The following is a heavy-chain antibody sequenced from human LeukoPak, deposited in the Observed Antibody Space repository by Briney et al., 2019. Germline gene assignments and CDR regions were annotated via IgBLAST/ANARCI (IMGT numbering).Heavy chain of an antibody. CDR1: GFTFSSYG. CDR3: ARDSSGWDLFDY. V-gene: IGHV3-33*01. Sequence: GRSLRLSCAASGFTFSSYGMHWVRQAPGKGLEWVAVIWYDGSNKYYADSVKGRFTISRDNSKNTLYLQMNSLRAEDTAVYYCARDSSGWDLFDYWGQGTLATVSS. D-gene: IGHD6-19*01. CDR2: IWYDGSNK. J-gene: IGHJ4*02.